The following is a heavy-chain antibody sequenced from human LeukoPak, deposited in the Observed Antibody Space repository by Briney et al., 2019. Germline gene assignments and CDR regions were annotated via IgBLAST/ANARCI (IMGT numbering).Heavy chain of an antibody. V-gene: IGHV1-18*01. CDR3: ARLSPSPYYYDSSGPPRGAFDI. J-gene: IGHJ3*02. Sequence: RASVKVSCKASGYTFTSYGISWVRQAPGQGLEWMGWISAYNGNTNYAQKLQGRVTMTTDTSTSTAYMELRSLRSDDTAVYYCARLSPSPYYYDSSGPPRGAFDIWGQGTMVTVSS. D-gene: IGHD3-22*01. CDR2: ISAYNGNT. CDR1: GYTFTSYG.